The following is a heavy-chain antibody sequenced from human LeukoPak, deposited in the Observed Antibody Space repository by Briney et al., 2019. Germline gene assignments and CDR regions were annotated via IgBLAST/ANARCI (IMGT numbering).Heavy chain of an antibody. D-gene: IGHD6-19*01. CDR2: IYNSGST. CDR1: GGSISSSTYY. Sequence: PSETLSLTCSVSGGSISSSTYYWGWIRQPPGKGLEWIGNIYNSGSTYYNPSLKSRVTISVDTSKNQFSLKLSSVTAADTAVYYCARDLGGWHPAGWGQGTLVTVSS. J-gene: IGHJ4*02. CDR3: ARDLGGWHPAG. V-gene: IGHV4-39*02.